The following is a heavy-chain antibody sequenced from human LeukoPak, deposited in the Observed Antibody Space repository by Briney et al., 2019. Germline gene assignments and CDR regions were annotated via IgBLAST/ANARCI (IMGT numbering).Heavy chain of an antibody. Sequence: SVKVSCKASGGTFSSYAISWVRQAPGQGLEWRGGIIPIFGTANYAQNFQGRVRITTEESTSTAYMELSSLRSEDTAVYYCARDAGYSYGLLRYWGQGTLVTVSS. J-gene: IGHJ4*02. V-gene: IGHV1-69*05. CDR2: IIPIFGTA. D-gene: IGHD5-18*01. CDR1: GGTFSSYA. CDR3: ARDAGYSYGLLRY.